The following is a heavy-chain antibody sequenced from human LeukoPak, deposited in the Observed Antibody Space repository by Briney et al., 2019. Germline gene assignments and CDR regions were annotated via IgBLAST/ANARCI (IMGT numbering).Heavy chain of an antibody. CDR1: GGSISSYY. J-gene: IGHJ6*02. CDR3: ARVGCSSTSCYGQYYYYYYGMDV. Sequence: SETLSLTCTVSGGSISSYYWSWIRQPPGKGLEWIGYIYYSGSTNYNPSLKSRVTISVDTSKNQFSLKLSSVTAADTAVYYCARVGCSSTSCYGQYYYYYYGMDVWGQGTTVTVSS. D-gene: IGHD2-2*01. V-gene: IGHV4-59*01. CDR2: IYYSGST.